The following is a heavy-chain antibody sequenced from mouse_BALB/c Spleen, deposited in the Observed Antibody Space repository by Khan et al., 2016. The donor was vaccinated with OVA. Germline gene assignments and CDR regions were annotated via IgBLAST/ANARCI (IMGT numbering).Heavy chain of an antibody. CDR3: ARLIYSGYDRYAMDY. V-gene: IGHV2-3*01. CDR2: IWGDGNT. D-gene: IGHD2-2*01. J-gene: IGHJ4*01. CDR1: GFALTSYG. Sequence: VQLQESGPGLVAPSQSLSITCSVSGFALTSYGVSWIRQPPGKGLEWLGIIWGDGNTTFHSALRSRLSISRDNSKSQVFLELNSLQADDTATYSCARLIYSGYDRYAMDYWGQGTSVTVSS.